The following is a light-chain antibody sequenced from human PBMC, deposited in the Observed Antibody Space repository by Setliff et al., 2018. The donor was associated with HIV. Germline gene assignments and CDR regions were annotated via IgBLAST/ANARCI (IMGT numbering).Light chain of an antibody. CDR2: EVT. J-gene: IGLJ1*01. Sequence: QSALAQPASVSGSPGQSITISCTGTSSDIGGYNYVSWYQHHPGKAPKLMIYEVTNRPSGVSDRFSGSKSGNMASLTISGLQAEDEATYYCTSYTSSGTYVFGTGTKVTV. V-gene: IGLV2-14*01. CDR1: SSDIGGYNY. CDR3: TSYTSSGTYV.